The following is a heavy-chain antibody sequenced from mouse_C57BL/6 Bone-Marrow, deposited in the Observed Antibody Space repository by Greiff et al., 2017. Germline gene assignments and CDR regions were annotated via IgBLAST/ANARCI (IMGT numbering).Heavy chain of an antibody. CDR3: ARSNYVDYYAMDY. J-gene: IGHJ4*01. D-gene: IGHD2-5*01. CDR2: TFYSGIT. Sequence: EVQGVESGPSLVRPSQTLSLTCTVTGFSINSDCYWIWIRQFPGNKLEYIGYTFYSGITYYNPSLESRTYITRDTSKNQFSLKLSSVTTEYTATYYCARSNYVDYYAMDYWGQGTSVTVSS. CDR1: GFSINSDCY. V-gene: IGHV3-3*01.